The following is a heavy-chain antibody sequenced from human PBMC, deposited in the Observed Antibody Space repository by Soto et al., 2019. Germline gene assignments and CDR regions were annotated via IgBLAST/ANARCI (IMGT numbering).Heavy chain of an antibody. Sequence: ASVKVSCKASGYTFTSYGISWVRQAPGQGLEWMGWISAYTGNTNYAQKLQGRVTMTTDTSTSTAYMELRSLRSDDTAVYYCATMFSYGPFDYWGQGTLVTVSS. CDR1: GYTFTSYG. D-gene: IGHD5-18*01. CDR3: ATMFSYGPFDY. CDR2: ISAYTGNT. J-gene: IGHJ4*02. V-gene: IGHV1-18*04.